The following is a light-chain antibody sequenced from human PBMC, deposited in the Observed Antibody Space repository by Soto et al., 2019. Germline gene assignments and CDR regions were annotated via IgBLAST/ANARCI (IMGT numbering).Light chain of an antibody. Sequence: QSALTQPRSVSGSAGQSVTISCTGTSSDVGGYNYVSWYQQHPGKAPKVMIYDVSKRPSGVPDRFSGSKSGNTASLTISGLQXGDEADYYCCSYAGTYTFEVFGTGTKV. CDR1: SSDVGGYNY. CDR3: CSYAGTYTFEV. J-gene: IGLJ1*01. V-gene: IGLV2-11*01. CDR2: DVS.